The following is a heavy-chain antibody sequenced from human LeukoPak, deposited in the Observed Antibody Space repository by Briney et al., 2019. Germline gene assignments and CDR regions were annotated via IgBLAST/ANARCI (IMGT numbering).Heavy chain of an antibody. Sequence: PGGSLRLSCAASGFTFSSYWMSWVRQAPGKGLEWVANIKQDGSEKYYVDSVKGRFTISRDNAKNSLYLQMNSLRAEDTAVYYCARDRVSMVRGVNYYFDCWGQGTLVTVSS. CDR3: ARDRVSMVRGVNYYFDC. V-gene: IGHV3-7*05. D-gene: IGHD3-10*01. CDR2: IKQDGSEK. CDR1: GFTFSSYW. J-gene: IGHJ4*02.